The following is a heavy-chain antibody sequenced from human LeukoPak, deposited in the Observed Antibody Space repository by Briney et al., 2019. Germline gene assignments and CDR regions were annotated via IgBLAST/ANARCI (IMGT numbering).Heavy chain of an antibody. D-gene: IGHD3-22*01. CDR2: IYYSGCT. V-gene: IGHV4-31*03. CDR1: GGSISSGGYY. J-gene: IGHJ4*02. CDR3: AREVYDSSGFDRYYFDY. Sequence: SQTLSLTCTVSGGSISSGGYYWSWIRQHPGKGLEWIGYIYYSGCTYYNPSLKSRVTISVDTSKNQFSLKLSSVTAADTAVYYCAREVYDSSGFDRYYFDYWGQGTLVTVSS.